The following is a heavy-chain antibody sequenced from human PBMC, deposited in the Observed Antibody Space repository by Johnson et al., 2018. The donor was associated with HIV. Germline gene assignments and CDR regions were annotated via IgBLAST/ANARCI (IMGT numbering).Heavy chain of an antibody. CDR3: AKAMGGSHDAVDI. V-gene: IGHV3-30*18. Sequence: QVQLVESGGGVVQPGRSLRLSCVASGFTFRNYGMHWVRQAPGKGLEWVAVISYDGSVKYYADAVKGRFTISRDNSKNTLYLQMNSLRAEDTAVYYCAKAMGGSHDAVDIWGQGTMVTVSS. CDR2: ISYDGSVK. CDR1: GFTFRNYG. J-gene: IGHJ3*02. D-gene: IGHD3-16*01.